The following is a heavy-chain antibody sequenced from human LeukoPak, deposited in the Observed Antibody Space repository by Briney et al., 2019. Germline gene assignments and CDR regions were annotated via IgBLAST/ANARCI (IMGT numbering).Heavy chain of an antibody. J-gene: IGHJ5*02. CDR2: IYYSGST. CDR1: GPSMSSYY. CDR3: ARDFYSSGWYEGFDP. V-gene: IGHV4-59*01. D-gene: IGHD6-19*01. Sequence: SETLSLTCTVSGPSMSSYYCSWIRHPPGEGLEWIGYIYYSGSTNYNPSLKSRVTISVDTSKSQFSLKLMSVTAADTAVYYCARDFYSSGWYEGFDPWGQGTLVTVSS.